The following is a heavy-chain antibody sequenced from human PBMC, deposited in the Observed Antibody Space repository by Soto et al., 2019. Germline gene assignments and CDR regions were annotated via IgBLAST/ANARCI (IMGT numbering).Heavy chain of an antibody. J-gene: IGHJ5*02. CDR2: IYYSGST. CDR1: GGSISSSSYY. CDR3: AREQWLVRWFDP. V-gene: IGHV4-39*07. Sequence: SETLSLTCTVSGGSISSSSYYWGWIRQPPGKGLEWIGSIYYSGSTYYNPSLKSRVTISVDTSKNQFSLKLSSVTAADTAVYYCAREQWLVRWFDPWGQGTLVTVSS. D-gene: IGHD6-19*01.